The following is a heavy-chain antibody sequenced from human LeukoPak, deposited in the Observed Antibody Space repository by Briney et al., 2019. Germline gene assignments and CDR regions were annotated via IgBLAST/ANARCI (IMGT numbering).Heavy chain of an antibody. CDR3: AKDRAPYGSGGYTFDY. CDR2: IKEDGSQK. D-gene: IGHD3-10*01. V-gene: IGHV3-7*03. CDR1: GFTLSTYW. Sequence: GGSLRLSCAASGFTLSTYWMSWVRQAPGKGLEWVANIKEDGSQKFYVDSVKGRFTISRDNAKNSLYLQMYSLRAEDTALYYCAKDRAPYGSGGYTFDYWGQGTLVTVSS. J-gene: IGHJ4*02.